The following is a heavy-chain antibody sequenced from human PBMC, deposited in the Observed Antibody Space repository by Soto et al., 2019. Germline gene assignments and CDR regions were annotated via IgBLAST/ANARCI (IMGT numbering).Heavy chain of an antibody. CDR1: GGYIRDYY. CDR3: ARGTSGDKVHY. J-gene: IGHJ4*02. Sequence: SEPMCLTYTVSGGYIRDYYGGRFRQPPGEGLEWIGHIFDSGTTYTNPSLRSQVAISLDTSKNHFSLTLSSVTAADTAVYYWARGTSGDKVHYWGQGALVT. D-gene: IGHD3-16*01. V-gene: IGHV4-30-4*08. CDR2: IFDSGTT.